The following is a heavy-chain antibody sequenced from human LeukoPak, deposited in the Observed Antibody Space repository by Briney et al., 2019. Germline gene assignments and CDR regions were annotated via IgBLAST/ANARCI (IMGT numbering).Heavy chain of an antibody. CDR3: AKDRYSYGNFDY. Sequence: GGSLRLSCAASGFTFSSYSMNWVRQAPGKGLEWVAFIRYDGSNKYYADSVKGRFTISRDNSKNTLYLQMNSLRAEDTAVYYCAKDRYSYGNFDYWGQGTLVTVSS. CDR1: GFTFSSYS. D-gene: IGHD5-18*01. CDR2: IRYDGSNK. J-gene: IGHJ4*02. V-gene: IGHV3-30*02.